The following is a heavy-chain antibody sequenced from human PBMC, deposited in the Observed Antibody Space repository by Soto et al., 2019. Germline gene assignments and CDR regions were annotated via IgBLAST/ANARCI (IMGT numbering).Heavy chain of an antibody. D-gene: IGHD3-3*01. CDR3: AKVPSNYDFWSGFPVLFDY. J-gene: IGHJ4*02. CDR1: GFTFSSYA. CDR2: ISGSGGST. V-gene: IGHV3-23*01. Sequence: GGSLRLSCAASGFTFSSYAMSWVRQAPGKGLEWVSAISGSGGSTYYADYVKGRFTISRDNSKNTLYLQMNSLRAEDTAVYYCAKVPSNYDFWSGFPVLFDYWGQGTLVTVS.